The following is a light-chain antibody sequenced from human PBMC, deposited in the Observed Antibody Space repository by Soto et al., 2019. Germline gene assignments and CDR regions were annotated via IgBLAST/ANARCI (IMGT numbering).Light chain of an antibody. Sequence: EIVMTQSPATLSVSPGERATLSCRASQSVSSNLAWYQQKPGQAPRLLIYGASNRATGIPARFSGSGSGTEFTLTISRLQSEDFAVYYCQKYNNRPPLTFGGGTKVDIK. CDR2: GAS. V-gene: IGKV3-15*01. CDR1: QSVSSN. CDR3: QKYNNRPPLT. J-gene: IGKJ4*01.